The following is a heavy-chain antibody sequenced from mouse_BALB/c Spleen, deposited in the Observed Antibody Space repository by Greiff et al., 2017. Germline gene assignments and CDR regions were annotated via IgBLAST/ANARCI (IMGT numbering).Heavy chain of an antibody. V-gene: IGHV14-3*02. J-gene: IGHJ3*01. CDR2: IDPANGNT. CDR1: GFNIKDTY. D-gene: IGHD2-2*01. Sequence: EVQLQQSGAELVKPGASVKLSCTASGFNIKDTYMHWVKQRPEQGLEWIGRIDPANGNTKYDPKFQGKATITADTSSNTAYLQLSSLTSEDTAVYYCASYGYGAWFAYWGQGTLVTVSA. CDR3: ASYGYGAWFAY.